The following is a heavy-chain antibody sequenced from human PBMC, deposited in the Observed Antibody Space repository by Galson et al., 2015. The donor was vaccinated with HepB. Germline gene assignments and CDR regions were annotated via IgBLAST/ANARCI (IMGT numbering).Heavy chain of an antibody. CDR1: GYSFTSYW. CDR2: IYPGDSDT. V-gene: IGHV5-51*03. CDR3: ARRPGWSLRVYMYAFDI. Sequence: QSGAEVKKPGESLKISCKGSGYSFTSYWIGWVRQMPGQGLERMGIIYPGDSDTRYSPSFQGQVTISADKSISTAYLQWSSLKASDTAMYYCARRPGWSLRVYMYAFDIWGQGTMVTVSS. D-gene: IGHD3-3*01. J-gene: IGHJ3*02.